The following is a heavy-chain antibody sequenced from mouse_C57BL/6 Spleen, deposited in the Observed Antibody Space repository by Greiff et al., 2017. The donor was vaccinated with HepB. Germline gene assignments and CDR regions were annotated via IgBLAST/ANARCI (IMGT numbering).Heavy chain of an antibody. CDR2: IDPEDGET. J-gene: IGHJ4*01. Sequence: VQLQQSGAELVKPGASVKLSCTASGFNIKDYYMHWVKQRPEQGLEWIGRIDPEDGETKYAPKFQGKATITADTSSNTAYLQLSSLTSEDTAVYDCALYYYGSSPYYYDMDYWGQGTSVTVSS. CDR1: GFNIKDYY. D-gene: IGHD1-1*01. CDR3: ALYYYGSSPYYYDMDY. V-gene: IGHV14-2*01.